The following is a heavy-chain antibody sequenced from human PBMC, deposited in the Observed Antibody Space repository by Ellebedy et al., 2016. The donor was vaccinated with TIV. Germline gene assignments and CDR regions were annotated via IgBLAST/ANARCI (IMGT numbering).Heavy chain of an antibody. CDR3: ARITLPDFWSGYYSDY. D-gene: IGHD3-3*01. V-gene: IGHV2-26*01. J-gene: IGHJ4*02. Sequence: SGPTLVKPTQTLTLTCTFSGFSLSTSGVGVGWIRQPPGKALEWLAHIFSNDEKSYSTSLKSRLTISKDTSKSQVVLTMTNMDPVDTATYCCARITLPDFWSGYYSDYWGQGTLVTVSS. CDR1: GFSLSTSGVG. CDR2: IFSNDEK.